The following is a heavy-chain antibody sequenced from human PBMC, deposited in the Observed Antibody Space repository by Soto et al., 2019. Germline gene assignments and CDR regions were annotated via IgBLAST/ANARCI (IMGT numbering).Heavy chain of an antibody. D-gene: IGHD4-17*01. CDR3: ARNITTVGESDDAFDI. Sequence: GESLKISPKGSGYSFSSYWIGWVRQMPGKGLEWMGLIYPGDSDTRYSPSFQGQVTMSADKSISTAYLQWSSLKASDTAMYYCARNITTVGESDDAFDIWGQGTMVTVSS. J-gene: IGHJ3*02. V-gene: IGHV5-51*01. CDR1: GYSFSSYW. CDR2: IYPGDSDT.